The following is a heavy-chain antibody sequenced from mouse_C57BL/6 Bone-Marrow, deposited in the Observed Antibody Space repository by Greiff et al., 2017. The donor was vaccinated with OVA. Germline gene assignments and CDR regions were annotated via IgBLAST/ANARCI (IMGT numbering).Heavy chain of an antibody. Sequence: VQLQQSGAELVRPGASVKLSCTASGFNIKDDYMHWVKQRPEQGLEWIGWIDPENGDTEYASKFQGKATITADTSSNTAYLQLSSLTSEDTAVYYCTTERWLPHWVQGTLVTVSA. J-gene: IGHJ3*01. CDR3: TTERWLPH. D-gene: IGHD2-3*01. V-gene: IGHV14-4*01. CDR1: GFNIKDDY. CDR2: IDPENGDT.